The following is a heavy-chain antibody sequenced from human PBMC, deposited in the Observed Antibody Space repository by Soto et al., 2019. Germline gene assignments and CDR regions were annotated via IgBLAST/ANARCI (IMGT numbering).Heavy chain of an antibody. CDR2: ISSSSENI. CDR1: GFSFRDHS. Sequence: GGSLRVSCVGSGFSFRDHSMNWVRQPPGRGLQWISYISSSSENIYYADSVKGRFTVSRDNAKNALFLQMNSLRDDDSAIYYCARLPKGSVVTGWGQGSLGTVSS. CDR3: ARLPKGSVVTG. J-gene: IGHJ4*02. D-gene: IGHD2-21*02. V-gene: IGHV3-48*02.